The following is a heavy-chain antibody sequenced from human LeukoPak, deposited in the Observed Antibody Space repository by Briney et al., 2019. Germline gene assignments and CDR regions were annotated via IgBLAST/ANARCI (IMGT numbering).Heavy chain of an antibody. D-gene: IGHD7-27*01. CDR3: ARSATGRGMDV. J-gene: IGHJ6*04. Sequence: GRSLRLSCAASGFTFDDYAMHWVRQAPGKGLEWVSGISWNSGSIGYADSVKGRFTISRDNAKSSLYLQMNSLRAEDTAVYYCARSATGRGMDVWGKGTTVTVSS. CDR2: ISWNSGSI. V-gene: IGHV3-9*01. CDR1: GFTFDDYA.